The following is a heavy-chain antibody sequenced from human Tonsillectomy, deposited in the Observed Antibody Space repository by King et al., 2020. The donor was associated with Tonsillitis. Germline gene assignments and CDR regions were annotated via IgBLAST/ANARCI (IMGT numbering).Heavy chain of an antibody. D-gene: IGHD4-17*01. J-gene: IGHJ4*02. CDR2: IYTSGNT. V-gene: IGHV4-61*02. CDR3: AREDDYGDQLEY. Sequence: VQLQESGPGLVKPSQTLSLTCTVSVGSISSGTFSWSWVRQPAGKGLEWIGRIYTSGNTNYNPSLKSRVTISVDTSKNQFSLTLSSVTAADTAVYYCAREDDYGDQLEYWGQGTLVTVSS. CDR1: VGSISSGTFS.